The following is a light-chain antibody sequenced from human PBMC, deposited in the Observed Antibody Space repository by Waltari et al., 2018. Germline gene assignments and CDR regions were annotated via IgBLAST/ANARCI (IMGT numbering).Light chain of an antibody. CDR3: QQSYTTPRT. CDR1: QNISAY. CDR2: ATS. Sequence: DMMMNHSPSPLSASVADRVTLSCRASQNISAYLNWYQQKPGRPPKLLIYATSSLQCGVPSRFSGSGSGAHFTLTINSLQPEDFATYYCQQSYTTPRTFGQGTNLEI. V-gene: IGKV1-39*01. J-gene: IGKJ2*01.